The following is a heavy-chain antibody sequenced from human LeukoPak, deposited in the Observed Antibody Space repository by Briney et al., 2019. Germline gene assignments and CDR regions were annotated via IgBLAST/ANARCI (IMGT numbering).Heavy chain of an antibody. D-gene: IGHD3-22*01. CDR1: GGSFSGYY. Sequence: SETLSLTCAVYGGSFSGYYWSWIRQPPGKGLEWIGEINHSGSTNYNPSLKSRVTISVDTSKNQFSLKLSSVTAADTAVYYCASADHYYDGSGYYEPGYWGQGTLVTVSS. V-gene: IGHV4-34*01. J-gene: IGHJ4*02. CDR2: INHSGST. CDR3: ASADHYYDGSGYYEPGY.